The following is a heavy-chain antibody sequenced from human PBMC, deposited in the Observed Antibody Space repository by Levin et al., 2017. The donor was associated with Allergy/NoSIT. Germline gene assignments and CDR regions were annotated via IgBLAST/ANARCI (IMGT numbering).Heavy chain of an antibody. CDR2: IYYSGST. V-gene: IGHV4-39*01. J-gene: IGHJ3*02. CDR1: GGSISSSSYY. D-gene: IGHD3-10*01. Sequence: SETLSLTCTVSGGSISSSSYYWGWIRQPPGKGLEWIGSIYYSGSTYYNPSLKSRVTISVDTSKNQFSLKLSTATAADTAVYYCARHIDPYYYGSGRAFDIWGQGTMVTVSS. CDR3: ARHIDPYYYGSGRAFDI.